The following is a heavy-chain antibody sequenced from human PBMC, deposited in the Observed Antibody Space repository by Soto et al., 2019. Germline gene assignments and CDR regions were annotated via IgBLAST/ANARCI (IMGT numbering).Heavy chain of an antibody. CDR1: GYTLTELS. J-gene: IGHJ4*02. V-gene: IGHV1-24*01. Sequence: ASVKVSCKVSGYTLTELSMHWVRQAPGKGLEWMGGFDPEDGETIYAQKFQGRVTMTEDTSTDTAYMELSSLRSEDTAVYYCATDVRSPVLRFLEWLSNFDYWGQGTLVTVSS. CDR3: ATDVRSPVLRFLEWLSNFDY. CDR2: FDPEDGET. D-gene: IGHD3-3*01.